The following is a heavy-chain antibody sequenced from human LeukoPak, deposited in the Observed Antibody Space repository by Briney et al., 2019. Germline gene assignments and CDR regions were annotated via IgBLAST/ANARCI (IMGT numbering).Heavy chain of an antibody. Sequence: GGSLRLSCAASGFIFSNFAMSWVRQAPGKGLEWVSAITGSGGSTYYADSVKGRFTISRDDSKNTLYLQMNSLRAEDTALYYCAKDPAYYYGSGSYSKFEYWGQGTLVTVSS. CDR1: GFIFSNFA. J-gene: IGHJ4*02. D-gene: IGHD3-10*01. CDR3: AKDPAYYYGSGSYSKFEY. CDR2: ITGSGGST. V-gene: IGHV3-23*01.